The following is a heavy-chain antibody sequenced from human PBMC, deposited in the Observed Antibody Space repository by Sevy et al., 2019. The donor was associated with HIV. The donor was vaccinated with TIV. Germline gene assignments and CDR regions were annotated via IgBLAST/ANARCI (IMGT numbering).Heavy chain of an antibody. J-gene: IGHJ4*02. D-gene: IGHD1-26*01. Sequence: SQTLSLTCAISGDSVSSNSAAWNWIRQSPSRGLEWLGRTYYRSKCYNDYAVSVKSRITINPDTSKNQFSLQLNSGTPEDTAVYYCARDSGSSNTGFDYWGQGTLGTVSS. CDR2: TYYRSKCYN. CDR3: ARDSGSSNTGFDY. V-gene: IGHV6-1*01. CDR1: GDSVSSNSAA.